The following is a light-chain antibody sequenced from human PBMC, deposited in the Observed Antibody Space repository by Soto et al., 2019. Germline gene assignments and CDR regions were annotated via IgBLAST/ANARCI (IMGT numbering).Light chain of an antibody. CDR3: CSYTSSDTHLL. CDR1: SSDVGGYNY. CDR2: EVI. V-gene: IGLV2-14*01. J-gene: IGLJ2*01. Sequence: QSPLTQPASVSGSPGQSITISCTGSSSDVGGYNYVSWYQQHPGKAPKLLIYEVINRPSGVSSRFSGSKSGNTASLTISGLQAEDEADYYCCSYTSSDTHLLFGGGTKLTVL.